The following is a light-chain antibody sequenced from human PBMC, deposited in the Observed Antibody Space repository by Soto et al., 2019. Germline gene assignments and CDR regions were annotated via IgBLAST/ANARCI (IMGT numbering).Light chain of an antibody. J-gene: IGLJ2*01. CDR2: DVT. Sequence: QSALTQPASVSGSPGQSIAISCTGTSSDVGAYNYVSWYQQHPDRAPKLIIFDVTNRPSGVSNRFSGSKSGDTASLTISGLQAEDEADYYCSSYTTSNTQVFGGGTKVTVL. CDR3: SSYTTSNTQV. CDR1: SSDVGAYNY. V-gene: IGLV2-14*03.